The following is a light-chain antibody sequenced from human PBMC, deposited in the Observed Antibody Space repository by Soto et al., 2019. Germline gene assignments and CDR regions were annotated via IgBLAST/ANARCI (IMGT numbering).Light chain of an antibody. V-gene: IGKV3-15*01. CDR2: GAS. CDR1: QSVSSN. J-gene: IGKJ4*01. Sequence: EIVMTQSPATLSVSPGERATLSCRASQSVSSNLAWYQQKPGQAPRLLIHGASTRATGIPARFSGSGSGTEFTLTISSLQSEDFAVYYCQQYADWPPLTFGGGTKVDIK. CDR3: QQYADWPPLT.